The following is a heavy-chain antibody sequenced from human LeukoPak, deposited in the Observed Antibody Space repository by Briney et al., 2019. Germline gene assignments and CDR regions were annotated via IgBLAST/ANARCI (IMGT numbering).Heavy chain of an antibody. CDR1: GYTFTSYY. CDR3: ARATPRTDIVVVPAAPFDP. Sequence: GASVKVSCKASGYTFTSYYMHWVRQAPGQGLEWMGIINPSGGSTSYAQKFQGRVTMTRDMSTSTVYMELSSLSSQDTAVYYCARATPRTDIVVVPAAPFDPWGQGTLVTVSS. D-gene: IGHD2-2*01. J-gene: IGHJ5*02. CDR2: INPSGGST. V-gene: IGHV1-46*01.